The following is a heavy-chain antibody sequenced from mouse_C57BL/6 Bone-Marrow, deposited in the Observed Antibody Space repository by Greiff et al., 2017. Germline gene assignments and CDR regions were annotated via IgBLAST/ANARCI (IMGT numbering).Heavy chain of an antibody. Sequence: EVQLQQSGPELVKPGASVTISCKASGYTFTDYYMNWVKQSHGKSLEWIGDINPNNGGTSYNQKFTGKATLTVDKSSSTAYMELRSLTSEDSAVYYCASLYYGLDYWGQGTTLTVSS. CDR3: ASLYYGLDY. V-gene: IGHV1-26*01. CDR2: INPNNGGT. D-gene: IGHD1-1*01. CDR1: GYTFTDYY. J-gene: IGHJ2*01.